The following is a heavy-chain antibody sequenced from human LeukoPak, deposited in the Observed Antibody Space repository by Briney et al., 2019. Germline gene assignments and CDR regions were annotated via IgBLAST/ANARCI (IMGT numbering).Heavy chain of an antibody. CDR2: ISSSGDTI. CDR3: ARGIVDY. V-gene: IGHV3-11*01. Sequence: GSLRLSCAASGITFSDYYMSLIRQAPGKGLEWVSFISSSGDTIYYADSVKGRFTISRDTAKNSLYLQMNSLRAEDTAVYYCARGIVDYWGQGTLVTVSS. D-gene: IGHD2-15*01. J-gene: IGHJ4*02. CDR1: GITFSDYY.